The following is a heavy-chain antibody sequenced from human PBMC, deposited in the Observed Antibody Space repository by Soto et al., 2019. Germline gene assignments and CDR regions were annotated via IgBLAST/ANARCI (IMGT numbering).Heavy chain of an antibody. V-gene: IGHV1-69*01. CDR3: ARDLGCSSTSCYLNWFDP. CDR2: IIPIFGTA. J-gene: IGHJ5*02. D-gene: IGHD2-2*01. Sequence: QVQLVQSGAEVKKPGSSVKVSCKASGGTFSSYAISWVRQAPGQGLEWMGGIIPIFGTANYAQKFQGRVTITADESTNTAYMELSSLRSEDTAVYYCARDLGCSSTSCYLNWFDPWGQGTLVTVSS. CDR1: GGTFSSYA.